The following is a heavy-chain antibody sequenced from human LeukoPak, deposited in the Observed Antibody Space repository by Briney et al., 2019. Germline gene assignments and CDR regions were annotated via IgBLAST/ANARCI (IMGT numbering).Heavy chain of an antibody. CDR2: IYYSGST. J-gene: IGHJ4*02. D-gene: IGHD3-10*01. CDR3: ARLTTRPGGIRPLIMDF. Sequence: SETLSLTCSVSNGSISSDYWTWIRQPPGKGLEWIGYIYYSGSTKYNPSLESRATISLDTSRNQFSLKLTSMSAADTAVYYCARLTTRPGGIRPLIMDFWGQGTLVTVSS. CDR1: NGSISSDY. V-gene: IGHV4-59*01.